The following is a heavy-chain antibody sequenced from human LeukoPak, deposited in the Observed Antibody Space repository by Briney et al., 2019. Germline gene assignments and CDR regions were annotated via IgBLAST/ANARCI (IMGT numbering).Heavy chain of an antibody. CDR2: ISAYNGNT. CDR3: ARVHLPRYNWNDVKAYGMDV. V-gene: IGHV1-18*01. J-gene: IGHJ6*02. CDR1: GYTFTSYG. D-gene: IGHD1-20*01. Sequence: GASVKVSCKASGYTFTSYGISWVRQAPGQGLEWMGWISAYNGNTNYAQKLQGRVTMTTDTSTSTAYMELRSLRSDDTAVYYCARVHLPRYNWNDVKAYGMDVWGQGTTVTVSS.